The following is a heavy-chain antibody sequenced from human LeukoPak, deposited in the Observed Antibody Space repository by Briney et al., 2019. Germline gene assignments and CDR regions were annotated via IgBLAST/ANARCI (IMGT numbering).Heavy chain of an antibody. CDR3: ARDASYGSNRYYYYYYMDV. Sequence: TSETPSLTCTVSGGSINSYYWSWIRQPAGKGLEWIGRIYTTGSTNYNPSLKSRVTMSVDTSKNQFSLKLSSVTAADTAVYYCARDASYGSNRYYYYYYMDVWGKGTTVTVSS. J-gene: IGHJ6*03. CDR2: IYTTGST. D-gene: IGHD3-22*01. V-gene: IGHV4-4*07. CDR1: GGSINSYY.